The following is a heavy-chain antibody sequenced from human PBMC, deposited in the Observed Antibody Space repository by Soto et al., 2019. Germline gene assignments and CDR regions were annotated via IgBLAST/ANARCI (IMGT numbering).Heavy chain of an antibody. D-gene: IGHD3-16*01. CDR2: IYLGDFET. Sequence: GESLKISCKGSEYSFISYWIGWVRQMPGKGLEWMGIIYLGDFETRYSPSFQGQVTISADKSTRTAYLQWSSLKASDTAMYYCARHGDNDSVSFFDYWGQGTLVTVSS. V-gene: IGHV5-51*01. CDR3: ARHGDNDSVSFFDY. J-gene: IGHJ4*02. CDR1: EYSFISYW.